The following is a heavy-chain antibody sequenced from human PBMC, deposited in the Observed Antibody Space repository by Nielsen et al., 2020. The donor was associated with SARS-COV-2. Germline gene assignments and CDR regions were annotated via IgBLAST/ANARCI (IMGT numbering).Heavy chain of an antibody. CDR1: GFTFSNFA. V-gene: IGHV3-23*01. D-gene: IGHD2-2*01. J-gene: IGHJ4*02. CDR2: ISGSGGGS. CDR3: AREVPAATIFDY. Sequence: GGSLRLSCAASGFTFSNFAMTWVRQAPGKGLEWVSTISGSGGGSYHAHSVKGRFTISRDNAKNSLYLQMNSLRAEDTAVYYCAREVPAATIFDYWGQGTLVTVSS.